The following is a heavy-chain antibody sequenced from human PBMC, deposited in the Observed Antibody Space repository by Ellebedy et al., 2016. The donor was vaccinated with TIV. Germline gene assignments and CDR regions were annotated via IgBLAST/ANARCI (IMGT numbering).Heavy chain of an antibody. CDR2: FDPEDGET. Sequence: ASVKVSXXVSGYTLTELSMHWVRQAPGKGLEWMGGFDPEDGETIYAQKFQGRVTMTEDTSTDTAYMELSSLRSEDTAVYYCATEAAIVGATGGGFDIWGQGTMVTVSS. CDR1: GYTLTELS. V-gene: IGHV1-24*01. D-gene: IGHD1-26*01. J-gene: IGHJ3*02. CDR3: ATEAAIVGATGGGFDI.